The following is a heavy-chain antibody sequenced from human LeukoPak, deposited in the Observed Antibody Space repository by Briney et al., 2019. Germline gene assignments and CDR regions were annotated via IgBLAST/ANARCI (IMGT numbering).Heavy chain of an antibody. CDR2: ISAYNGNT. V-gene: IGHV1-18*01. CDR1: GYTFTSYG. CDR3: ARERRNRGNGYDFSCGY. D-gene: IGHD5-12*01. Sequence: ASVKVSCKASGYTFTSYGISWVRQAPGQGLEWMGWISAYNGNTNYAQKFQGRVTMTRDTSISTAYMELSRLRSDDTAVYYCARERRNRGNGYDFSCGYWGQGTLVTVSS. J-gene: IGHJ4*02.